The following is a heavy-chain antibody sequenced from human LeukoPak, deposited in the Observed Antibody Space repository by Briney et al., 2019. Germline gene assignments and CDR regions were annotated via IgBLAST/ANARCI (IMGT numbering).Heavy chain of an antibody. V-gene: IGHV3-74*01. CDR1: GFTFSSYW. CDR3: TTVVFAGGGI. Sequence: GGSLRLSCAASGFTFSSYWMHWVRQAPGKGLVWVSRINSDGSSTGYADSVKGRFTISRDDAKNTLYLQMNSLKTEDTAVYYCTTVVFAGGGIWGQGTLVTVSS. J-gene: IGHJ4*02. CDR2: INSDGSST. D-gene: IGHD3-16*01.